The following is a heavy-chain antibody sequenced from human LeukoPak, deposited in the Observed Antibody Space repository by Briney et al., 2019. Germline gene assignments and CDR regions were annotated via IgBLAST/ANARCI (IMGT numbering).Heavy chain of an antibody. Sequence: GGSLRLSCAASGLTVSSNCMSWVRQAPGKGLEWVSFIYSGGNTYYADSVRGRFTISRDNSKNTVHLQMNSLRAEDTAMYYCARRAGDYSHPYDYWGQGTLVTVSS. D-gene: IGHD3-22*01. CDR1: GLTVSSNC. V-gene: IGHV3-53*01. CDR2: IYSGGNT. J-gene: IGHJ4*02. CDR3: ARRAGDYSHPYDY.